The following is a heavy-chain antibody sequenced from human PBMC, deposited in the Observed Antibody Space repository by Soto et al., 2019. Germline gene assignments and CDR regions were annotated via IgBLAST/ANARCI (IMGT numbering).Heavy chain of an antibody. J-gene: IGHJ3*02. CDR2: IVWDDDK. Sequence: SGPTLVNPTQTLTLTCTFSGFSLSTSGMRVSWIRQPPGKALEWLARIVWDDDKFYSTSLKTRLTISKDTSKNQVVLTMTNMDPVDTATYYCARTPSRFSGSDAFDIWGQGTMVTVSS. D-gene: IGHD3-10*01. CDR3: ARTPSRFSGSDAFDI. CDR1: GFSLSTSGMR. V-gene: IGHV2-70*04.